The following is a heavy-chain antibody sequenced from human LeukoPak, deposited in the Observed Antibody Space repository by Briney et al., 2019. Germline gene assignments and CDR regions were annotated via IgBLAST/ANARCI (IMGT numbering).Heavy chain of an antibody. J-gene: IGHJ4*02. CDR3: ARDMGIAVAFDY. V-gene: IGHV1-3*01. CDR2: INAGNGNT. D-gene: IGHD6-19*01. Sequence: ASVKVSCTASGYTFTSYAMHWVRQAPGQRLEWMGWINAGNGNTKYSQKFQGRVTITRDTSASTAYMELSSLRSEDTAVYYCARDMGIAVAFDYWGQGTLVTVSS. CDR1: GYTFTSYA.